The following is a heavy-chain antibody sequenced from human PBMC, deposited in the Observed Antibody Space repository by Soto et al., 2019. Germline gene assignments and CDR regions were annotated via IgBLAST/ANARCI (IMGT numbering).Heavy chain of an antibody. D-gene: IGHD3-22*01. V-gene: IGHV4-38-2*02. Sequence: SETLSLTCPVAGYSISSGYYWGSLRQPPGKGREWIGSISHGGSTYYNPSRNSPVTLSIDMTNNPDSLIPNSVTAADTAVYYCARVGHWVPYYYDSSPYTFENWFDPWGQGTLVTVS. CDR2: ISHGGST. CDR3: ARVGHWVPYYYDSSPYTFENWFDP. CDR1: GYSISSGYY. J-gene: IGHJ5*02.